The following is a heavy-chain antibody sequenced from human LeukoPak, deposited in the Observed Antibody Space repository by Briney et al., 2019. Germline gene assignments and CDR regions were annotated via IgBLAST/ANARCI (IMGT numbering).Heavy chain of an antibody. CDR3: ARHYGPYDGVGYGMDV. CDR1: GGSIRSGTYY. Sequence: PSETLFLTCTVSGGSIRSGTYYWGWIRQPPGKGLEWIGTIYYSGTTYYNPSLKSRVTISVDTSKNQFSLKLSSVTATDTAVYYCARHYGPYDGVGYGMDVWGQGTTVTVSS. V-gene: IGHV4-39*01. J-gene: IGHJ6*02. CDR2: IYYSGTT. D-gene: IGHD3-16*01.